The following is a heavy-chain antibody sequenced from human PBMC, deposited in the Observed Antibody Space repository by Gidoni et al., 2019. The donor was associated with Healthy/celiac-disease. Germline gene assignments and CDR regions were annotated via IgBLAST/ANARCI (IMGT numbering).Heavy chain of an antibody. J-gene: IGHJ5*02. Sequence: QVQLVQSGAEVKKPGASVKVSCKVSGYPLTELSMHWVRQAPGKGLEWMGGFDPEDGETIYAQKFQGRVTMTEDTSTDTAYMELSSLRSEDTAVYYCATSVVNYYDSSGYLDPWGQGTLVTVSS. CDR1: GYPLTELS. V-gene: IGHV1-24*01. CDR2: FDPEDGET. D-gene: IGHD3-22*01. CDR3: ATSVVNYYDSSGYLDP.